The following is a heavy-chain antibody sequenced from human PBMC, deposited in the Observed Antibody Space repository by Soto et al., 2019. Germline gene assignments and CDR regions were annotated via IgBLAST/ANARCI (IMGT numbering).Heavy chain of an antibody. D-gene: IGHD3-9*01. CDR2: INHSGST. CDR3: ARALASLETGYNYYYGMDV. CDR1: GGSFSGYY. J-gene: IGHJ6*02. V-gene: IGHV4-34*01. Sequence: SETLSLTCAVYGGSFSGYYWSWIRQPPGKGLEWIGEINHSGSTNYNPSLKSRVTISVDTSKNQFSLKLSSVTAADTAVYYCARALASLETGYNYYYGMDVWGQGTTGTVSS.